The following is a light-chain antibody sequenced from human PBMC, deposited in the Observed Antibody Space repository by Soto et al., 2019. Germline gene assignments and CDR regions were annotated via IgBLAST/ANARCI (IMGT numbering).Light chain of an antibody. Sequence: QSALTQPRSVSGSPGQSVTISCTGTSSDVGGYNYVSWYQQHPGKAPKLLLYDVTKRPSGVPDRFSGSKSGNTASLTISGLQAEDETDCYCCSYAGSYSWVFGGGTKVTVL. V-gene: IGLV2-11*01. J-gene: IGLJ3*02. CDR2: DVT. CDR3: CSYAGSYSWV. CDR1: SSDVGGYNY.